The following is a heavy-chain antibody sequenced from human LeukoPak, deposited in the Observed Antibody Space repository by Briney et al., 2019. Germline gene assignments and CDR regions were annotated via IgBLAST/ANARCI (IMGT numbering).Heavy chain of an antibody. V-gene: IGHV4-59*01. Sequence: SETLSLTCTVSGGSISSYYWSWIRQPPGKGLEWIGYICCTGSTNYNPSLKSRGTISVDTSKNQFSLKLSSVTAADTAVYYCARVGDCSSTSCFVDYWGQGTLVTVSS. J-gene: IGHJ4*02. CDR3: ARVGDCSSTSCFVDY. CDR1: GGSISSYY. CDR2: ICCTGST. D-gene: IGHD2-2*01.